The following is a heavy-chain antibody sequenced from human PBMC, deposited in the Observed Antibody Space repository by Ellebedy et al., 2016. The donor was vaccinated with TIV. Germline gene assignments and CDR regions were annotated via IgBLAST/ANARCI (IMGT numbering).Heavy chain of an antibody. Sequence: MPSETLSLTCTVSGASISSTYYYWGWIRQPPGKGLEWIGTIYYTGSTYYNPSLKSRVTISVDTSKNQFSLRLSSVTAADTAVYYCARDFGNFGYVGALDYYYAMDVWGQGTTVTVSS. J-gene: IGHJ6*02. V-gene: IGHV4-39*07. CDR3: ARDFGNFGYVGALDYYYAMDV. CDR1: GASISSTYYY. CDR2: IYYTGST. D-gene: IGHD4-23*01.